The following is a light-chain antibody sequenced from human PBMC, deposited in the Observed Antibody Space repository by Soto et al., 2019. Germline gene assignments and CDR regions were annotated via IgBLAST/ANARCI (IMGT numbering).Light chain of an antibody. CDR2: DAS. Sequence: EIVLTQFPGTLSLSPGERATLSCRASQSVSSYLAWYQQKPGQAPRLLIYDASNRATGIPARFSGSGSGTDFTLTISSLEPEDFAVYYCQQYGSSPPITFGGGTKVDIK. V-gene: IGKV3-20*01. J-gene: IGKJ4*01. CDR1: QSVSSY. CDR3: QQYGSSPPIT.